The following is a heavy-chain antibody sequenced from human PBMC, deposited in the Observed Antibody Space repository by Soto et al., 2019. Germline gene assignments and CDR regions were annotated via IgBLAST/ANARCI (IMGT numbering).Heavy chain of an antibody. Sequence: LRLSCAASGFMFNNYAMSWVRQAPGKGLEWVSTVSVSGGTTYYADSLKGRFTISRDNSKKTVYLQMNRPRADDTAIYYCAKGLYYYDSSGYRLFDYWGQGTLVTVSS. CDR2: VSVSGGTT. J-gene: IGHJ4*02. CDR3: AKGLYYYDSSGYRLFDY. D-gene: IGHD3-22*01. CDR1: GFMFNNYA. V-gene: IGHV3-23*01.